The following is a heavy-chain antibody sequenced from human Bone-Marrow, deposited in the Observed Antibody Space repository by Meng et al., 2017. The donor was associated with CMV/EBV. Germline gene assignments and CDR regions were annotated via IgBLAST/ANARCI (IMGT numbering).Heavy chain of an antibody. CDR3: ARDPITITIFGVVIIGGWFDP. J-gene: IGHJ5*02. CDR1: GGTFSSYT. CDR2: IIPILGIA. Sequence: SVKVSCKASGGTFSSYTISWVRQAPGQGLEWMGRIIPILGIANYAQKFQGRVTITADKSTSTAYMELSSLRSEDTAVYYCARDPITITIFGVVIIGGWFDPWGQGTLVTVSS. D-gene: IGHD3-3*01. V-gene: IGHV1-69*04.